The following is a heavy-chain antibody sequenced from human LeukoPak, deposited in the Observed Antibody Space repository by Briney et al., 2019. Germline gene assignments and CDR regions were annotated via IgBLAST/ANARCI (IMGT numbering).Heavy chain of an antibody. CDR2: ISSSGGST. D-gene: IGHD4-23*01. V-gene: IGHV3-23*01. CDR3: AKDLGTVASYSFDY. J-gene: IGHJ4*02. Sequence: GGSLRLSCAASGFTFSSSAMSWVRRAPGKGLEWGSIISSSGGSTYYADSVKGRFTISRDNSKDTLYLQMNSLGAEDTAVYYCAKDLGTVASYSFDYWGQGTLVTVSS. CDR1: GFTFSSSA.